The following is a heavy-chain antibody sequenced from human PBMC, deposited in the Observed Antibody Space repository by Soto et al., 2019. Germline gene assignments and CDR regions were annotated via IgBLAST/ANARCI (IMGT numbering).Heavy chain of an antibody. CDR3: ARVPGP. CDR1: GGSISSGGYS. CDR2: MYHSGST. J-gene: IGHJ5*02. V-gene: IGHV4-30-2*01. Sequence: SETLSLTCAFSGGSISSGGYSWSWTRQPPGKGLEWIGYMYHSGSTYYNPSLKSRVTISIDRSKNQFSLKLSSVTAADTAVYYCARVPGPWGQGTLVTVSS.